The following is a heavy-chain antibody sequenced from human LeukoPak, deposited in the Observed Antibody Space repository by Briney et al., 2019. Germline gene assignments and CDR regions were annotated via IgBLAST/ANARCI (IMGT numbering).Heavy chain of an antibody. CDR3: GRRMPAARRFKPGNWFDP. V-gene: IGHV4-34*01. CDR1: GGSISSYY. CDR2: ATHSGST. D-gene: IGHD2-2*01. Sequence: SETLSLTCTVSGGSISSYYWSWIRQPPGKGLEWIGEATHSGSTNYSPSLKSRVTISVDTSKNQFSLRLSSVTAADTAVYHCGRRMPAARRFKPGNWFDPWGQGAQVTVSS. J-gene: IGHJ5*02.